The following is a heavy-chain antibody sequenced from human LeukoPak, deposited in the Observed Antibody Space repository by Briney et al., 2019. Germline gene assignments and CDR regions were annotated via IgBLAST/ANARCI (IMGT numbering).Heavy chain of an antibody. CDR3: AKDYGSGSYLPKRFDY. Sequence: PGGTLRLSCAASGFTFSSYGMSWVRQAPGKGLEWVSAISGSGGSTYYADSVKGRFTISRDNSKNTLYLQMNSLRAEDTAVYYCAKDYGSGSYLPKRFDYWGQGTLVTVSS. V-gene: IGHV3-23*01. D-gene: IGHD3-10*01. CDR2: ISGSGGST. CDR1: GFTFSSYG. J-gene: IGHJ4*02.